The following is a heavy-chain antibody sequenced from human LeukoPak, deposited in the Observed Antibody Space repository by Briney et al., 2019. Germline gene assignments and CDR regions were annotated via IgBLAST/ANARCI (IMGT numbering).Heavy chain of an antibody. J-gene: IGHJ4*02. CDR3: ARHPMFYYDSSGYYYPYFDY. CDR1: GGSITTSTYN. V-gene: IGHV4-39*01. D-gene: IGHD3-22*01. CDR2: IYYSGNT. Sequence: PSETLSLTCTVSGGSITTSTYNWARLRQAPGKGLEWIGSIYYSGNTYYNPSLSSLKSRLTIFVDTSSNQFSLQLNSVTAADTAVYYCARHPMFYYDSSGYYYPYFDYWGQGTLVSVSS.